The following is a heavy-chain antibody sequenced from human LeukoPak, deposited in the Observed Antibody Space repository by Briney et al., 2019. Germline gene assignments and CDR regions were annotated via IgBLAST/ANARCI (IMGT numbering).Heavy chain of an antibody. J-gene: IGHJ4*02. CDR2: ISYDGSNK. D-gene: IGHD4-17*01. CDR1: GFTFSSYA. CDR3: ARDRYGDYGDFDY. Sequence: PGGSLRLSCAASGFTFSSYAMHWVRQASGKGLEWVAVISYDGSNKYYADSVKGRFTISRDNSKNTLYLQMNSLRAEDTAVYYCARDRYGDYGDFDYWGQGTLVTVSS. V-gene: IGHV3-30-3*01.